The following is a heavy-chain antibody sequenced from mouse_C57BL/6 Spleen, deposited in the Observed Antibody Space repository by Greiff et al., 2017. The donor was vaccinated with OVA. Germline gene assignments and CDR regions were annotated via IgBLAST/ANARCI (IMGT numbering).Heavy chain of an antibody. CDR2: IWGDGST. J-gene: IGHJ1*03. CDR3: AKRVYYGSSHWYFDV. D-gene: IGHD1-1*01. V-gene: IGHV2-3*01. Sequence: VKLVESGPGLVAPSQSLSITCTVSGFSLTSYGVSWVRQPPGKGLEWLGVIWGDGSTNYHSALISRLSISKDNSKSQVFLKLNSLQTYDTATYYFAKRVYYGSSHWYFDVWGTGTTVTVSS. CDR1: GFSLTSYG.